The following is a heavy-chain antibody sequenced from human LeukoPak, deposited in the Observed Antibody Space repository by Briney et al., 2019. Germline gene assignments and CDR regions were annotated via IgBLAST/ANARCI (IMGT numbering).Heavy chain of an antibody. D-gene: IGHD1-26*01. CDR2: ISYDGSNK. CDR1: GFTFSSYA. J-gene: IGHJ4*02. V-gene: IGHV3-30-3*01. CDR3: ARVGLAWELHFHPWDY. Sequence: PGRSLGLSCAASGFTFSSYAMDWVRQAPGKGLEWVAIISYDGSNKYYADSVKGRFTISRDNSKNTLYLQMNSLRAEDTAVYYCARVGLAWELHFHPWDYWGQGTLVTVSS.